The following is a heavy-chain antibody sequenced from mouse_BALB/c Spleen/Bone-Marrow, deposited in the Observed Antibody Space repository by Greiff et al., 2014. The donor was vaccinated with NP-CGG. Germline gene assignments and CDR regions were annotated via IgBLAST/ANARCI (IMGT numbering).Heavy chain of an antibody. CDR2: IDPANGNT. Sequence: VQLKESGAELVKPGASVKLSCTASGFNIKDTYMHWVKQRPEQGLEWIGRIDPANGNTKHVPTFQGKATITADTSSNTAYLQLSSLTSEDTAVYYCASSGNYEGGAMDYWGQGISVTVSS. J-gene: IGHJ4*01. V-gene: IGHV14-3*02. CDR1: GFNIKDTY. D-gene: IGHD2-1*01. CDR3: ASSGNYEGGAMDY.